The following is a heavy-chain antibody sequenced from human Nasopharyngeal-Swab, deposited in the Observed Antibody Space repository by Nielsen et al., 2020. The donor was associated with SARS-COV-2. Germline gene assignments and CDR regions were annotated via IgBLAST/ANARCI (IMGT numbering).Heavy chain of an antibody. CDR1: GFTVSSNY. CDR2: IYSGDST. CDR3: AITSRS. Sequence: GESLKISCAASGFTVSSNYMSWVRQAPGKGLEWVSVIYSGDSTYYADSVKGRFTISRDNSKNTLYLQMNSLRAEDTAVYYCAITSRSWGQGTLVTVSS. V-gene: IGHV3-53*01. J-gene: IGHJ5*02.